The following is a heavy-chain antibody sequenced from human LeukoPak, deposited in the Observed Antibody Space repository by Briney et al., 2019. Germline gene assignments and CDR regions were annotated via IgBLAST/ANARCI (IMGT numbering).Heavy chain of an antibody. CDR1: GFTFSSYT. CDR2: ITTSDGNT. CDR3: AKVHRQWLHFDY. D-gene: IGHD6-19*01. J-gene: IGHJ4*02. V-gene: IGHV3-23*01. Sequence: GGSLRLSCAASGFTFSSYTMSWVRQAPGKGLEWVSTITTSDGNTYYADSVKGRFTISRDNSKNTLYLQMNSLRAEDTAVYYCAKVHRQWLHFDYWGQGTLVTVSS.